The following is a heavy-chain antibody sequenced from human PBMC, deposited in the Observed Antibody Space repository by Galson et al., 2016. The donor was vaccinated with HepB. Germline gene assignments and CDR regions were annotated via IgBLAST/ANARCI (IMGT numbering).Heavy chain of an antibody. J-gene: IGHJ4*02. D-gene: IGHD3-10*01. V-gene: IGHV4-39*01. Sequence: SETLSPTCTVSGGSISSESHFWAWVRHPPGKEMERIGNIYYKGATFYNPSLQTRVTMSVATSKNQFSLGLTSVTAADTAIYHCARRGAGGGPLDFWGQGTLVTVSS. CDR1: GGSISSESHF. CDR3: ARRGAGGGPLDF. CDR2: IYYKGAT.